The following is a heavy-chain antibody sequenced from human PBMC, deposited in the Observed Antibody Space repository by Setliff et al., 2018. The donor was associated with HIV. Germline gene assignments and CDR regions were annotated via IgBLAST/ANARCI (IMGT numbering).Heavy chain of an antibody. J-gene: IGHJ4*02. CDR1: GYAISSGYY. CDR3: VSDRDKISWYYF. Sequence: SETLSLTCAVSGYAISSGYYWGWIRRPPGKGLEWIGSIYNRGSTYYNPSLKSRVTISVDTSKNQFSLKLISVSAADTAVYYCVSDRDKISWYYFWGQGTLVTVSS. D-gene: IGHD6-13*01. V-gene: IGHV4-38-2*01. CDR2: IYNRGST.